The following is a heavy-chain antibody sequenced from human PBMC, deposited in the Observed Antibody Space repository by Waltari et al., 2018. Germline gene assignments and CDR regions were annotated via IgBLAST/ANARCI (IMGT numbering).Heavy chain of an antibody. CDR3: ATYSNYGLDPYYYGMDV. V-gene: IGHV3-30*03. Sequence: QVQLVESGGGVVQPGRSLRLSCAASGFTFSSYGMHWVRQAPGKGLEWVAVMTNDGSNKYYADSVKGRFTISRDNSKNTLYLQMNSLRAEDTAVYYCATYSNYGLDPYYYGMDVWGQGTTVTVSS. CDR1: GFTFSSYG. D-gene: IGHD4-4*01. CDR2: MTNDGSNK. J-gene: IGHJ6*02.